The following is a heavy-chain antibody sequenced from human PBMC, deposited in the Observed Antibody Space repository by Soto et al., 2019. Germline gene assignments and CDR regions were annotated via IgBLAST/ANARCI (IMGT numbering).Heavy chain of an antibody. CDR1: GYTFSGYY. D-gene: IGHD3-10*01. J-gene: IGHJ4*02. CDR3: ARDWEFGF. CDR2: INPSGDST. V-gene: IGHV1-46*01. Sequence: ASLMVSCKASGYTFSGYYMHWVRQAPGQGLEWMGVINPSGDSTTYAQKFQGRVTMTKDTSTSTLYMELSSLRSEDTAVYFCARDWEFGFWGQGTLVTVSS.